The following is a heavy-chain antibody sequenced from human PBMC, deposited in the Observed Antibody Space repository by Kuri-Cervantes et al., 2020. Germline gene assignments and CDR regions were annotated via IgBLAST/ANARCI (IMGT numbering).Heavy chain of an antibody. CDR3: ARVQVEMATIAYYFDY. CDR1: GYTFTSYD. Sequence: ASVKVSCKASGYTFTSYDINWVRQATGQGLEWMGWISAYNGNTNYAQKLQGRVTMTTDTSTSTAYMELRSLRSDDTAVCYCARVQVEMATIAYYFDYWGQGTLVTVSS. CDR2: ISAYNGNT. V-gene: IGHV1-18*01. D-gene: IGHD5-24*01. J-gene: IGHJ4*02.